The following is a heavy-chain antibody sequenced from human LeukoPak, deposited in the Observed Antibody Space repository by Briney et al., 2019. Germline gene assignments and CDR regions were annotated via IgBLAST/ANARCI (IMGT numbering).Heavy chain of an antibody. Sequence: GGSLRLSCAASGFAFSDHHMTWVRQAPGRGLEGISYVSGDGETVYVADSVKGRFSVPRDNAKSSLYLQMDRLRVDDTAVYYCARTYGYYYYFLDVWGKGTTVIVS. CDR2: VSGDGETV. V-gene: IGHV3-11*01. J-gene: IGHJ6*03. D-gene: IGHD3-10*01. CDR1: GFAFSDHH. CDR3: ARTYGYYYYFLDV.